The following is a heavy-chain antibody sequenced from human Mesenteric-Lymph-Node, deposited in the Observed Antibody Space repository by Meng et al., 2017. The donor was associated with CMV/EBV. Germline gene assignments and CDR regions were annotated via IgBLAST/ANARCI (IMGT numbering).Heavy chain of an antibody. Sequence: ASVKVSCKASGYSFTGYYMHWVRQAPGQGLEWMGWINPNSGGTNCAQKFQGRVTMTRDTSISTAYMELSRLGSDDTAVYYCAREPRIYGMHVWGQGTTVTVSS. CDR1: GYSFTGYY. V-gene: IGHV1-2*02. CDR2: INPNSGGT. J-gene: IGHJ6*02. CDR3: AREPRIYGMHV.